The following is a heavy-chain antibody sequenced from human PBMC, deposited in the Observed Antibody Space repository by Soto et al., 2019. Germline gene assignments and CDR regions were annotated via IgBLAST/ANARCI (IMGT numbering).Heavy chain of an antibody. J-gene: IGHJ5*02. CDR3: ATATTVTTRSGWFDP. Sequence: PSETLSLTCAVYGGSFSGYYWSWIRQPPGKGLEWIGEINHSGSTNYNPSLKSRVTISVDTSKNQFSLKLSSVTAADTAVYYCATATTVTTRSGWFDPWGQGTLVT. CDR1: GGSFSGYY. D-gene: IGHD4-17*01. V-gene: IGHV4-34*01. CDR2: INHSGST.